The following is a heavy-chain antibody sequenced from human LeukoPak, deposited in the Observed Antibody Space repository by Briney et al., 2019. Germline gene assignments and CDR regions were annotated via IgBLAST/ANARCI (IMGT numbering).Heavy chain of an antibody. D-gene: IGHD1-14*01. V-gene: IGHV3-21*01. CDR3: AREPPEVDV. CDR1: GFTFSSYW. J-gene: IGHJ6*04. Sequence: GGSLRLSCAASGFTFSSYWMSWVRQAPGKGLEWVSSISSSSSHIYYADSVKGRFTISRDNAKNSLYLQMNSLRAEDTAVYYCAREPPEVDVWGKGTTVTASS. CDR2: ISSSSSHI.